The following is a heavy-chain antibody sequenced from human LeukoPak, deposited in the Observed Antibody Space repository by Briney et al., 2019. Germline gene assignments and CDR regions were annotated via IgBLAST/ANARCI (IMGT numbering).Heavy chain of an antibody. CDR3: ARFQNDGWYRPRGSNYYYYYGMDV. CDR1: GYTFTSYG. V-gene: IGHV1-18*01. CDR2: ISAYNGNT. J-gene: IGHJ6*02. Sequence: ASVKVSCKASGYTFTSYGISWVRQAPGQGLEWMGWISAYNGNTNYAQKFQGRVTITADESTSTAYMELSSLRSEDTAVYYCARFQNDGWYRPRGSNYYYYYGMDVWGQGTTVTVSS. D-gene: IGHD6-19*01.